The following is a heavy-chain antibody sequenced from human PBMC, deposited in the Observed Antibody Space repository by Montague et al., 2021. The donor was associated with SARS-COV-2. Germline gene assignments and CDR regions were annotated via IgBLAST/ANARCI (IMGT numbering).Heavy chain of an antibody. Sequence: SETLSLTCTVSCVFSSRTTSYWAWIRRPPGKGLEWLGSISYSGYTNYNSSLKSRVTISIDTSKNQFSLRLTSVSAADTAVYYCARRYGSAFDYWGQGTLVTVSS. J-gene: IGHJ4*02. CDR1: CVFSSRTTSY. V-gene: IGHV4-39*01. CDR2: ISYSGYT. CDR3: ARRYGSAFDY. D-gene: IGHD3-10*01.